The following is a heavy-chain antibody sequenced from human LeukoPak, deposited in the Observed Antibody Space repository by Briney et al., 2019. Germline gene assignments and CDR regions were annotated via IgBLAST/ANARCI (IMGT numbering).Heavy chain of an antibody. CDR2: IYSGQNT. J-gene: IGHJ4*02. D-gene: IGHD5-24*01. CDR3: ARGLEMTDPFGY. V-gene: IGHV3-66*02. Sequence: QPGGSLRLSCAASGFTVSSDFMSWVRQAPWKGLEWVSVIYSGQNTYYADSVKGRFTISRDNSKNTVYLQMNRLRVEDTAVYYCARGLEMTDPFGYWGQGTLVTVSS. CDR1: GFTVSSDF.